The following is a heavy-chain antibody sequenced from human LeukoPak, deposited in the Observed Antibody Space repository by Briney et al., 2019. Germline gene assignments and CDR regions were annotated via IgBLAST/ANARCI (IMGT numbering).Heavy chain of an antibody. CDR1: GFTFSSYA. Sequence: PGGSLRLSCAASGFTFSSYAMSWVRQAPGKGLEWVSAISGSGGSTYYADSVKGRFTISRDNSKNTLYPQMNSLRAEDTAVYYCAKLGYCSSTSCYSPKANWFDPWGQGTLVTVSS. D-gene: IGHD2-2*02. J-gene: IGHJ5*02. CDR3: AKLGYCSSTSCYSPKANWFDP. V-gene: IGHV3-23*01. CDR2: ISGSGGST.